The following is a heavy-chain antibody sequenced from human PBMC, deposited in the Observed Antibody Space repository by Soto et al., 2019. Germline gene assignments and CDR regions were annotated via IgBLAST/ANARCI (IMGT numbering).Heavy chain of an antibody. CDR1: GGSFKSYY. J-gene: IGHJ4*02. V-gene: IGHV4-34*12. Sequence: SETLSLTCSVSGGSFKSYYWSWVRQPPGEGLEWIGEIFHTGSTDYKPSLKSRVSILVDKSKNQLSLNLDSVTAADTAVYYCARNLFDSRGYPPEVWGQGILVTVSS. D-gene: IGHD3-22*01. CDR3: ARNLFDSRGYPPEV. CDR2: IFHTGST.